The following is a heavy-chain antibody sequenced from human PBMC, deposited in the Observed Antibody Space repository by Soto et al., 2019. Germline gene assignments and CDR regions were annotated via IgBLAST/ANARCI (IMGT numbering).Heavy chain of an antibody. V-gene: IGHV1-69*06. CDR2: IIPVFGTP. CDR3: ARGGALSTSWYWGDGLDS. CDR1: GYSFSSHA. Sequence: QVQLEQSGSEVKKSGSSVKVSCKASGYSFSSHAITWVRQAPGQGLEWMGGIIPVFGTPSYAQEFQGRVTLSADKSTNTSSLELRRLRSEDTAVYYCARGGALSTSWYWGDGLDSWGQGTQVTVSS. J-gene: IGHJ4*02. D-gene: IGHD6-13*01.